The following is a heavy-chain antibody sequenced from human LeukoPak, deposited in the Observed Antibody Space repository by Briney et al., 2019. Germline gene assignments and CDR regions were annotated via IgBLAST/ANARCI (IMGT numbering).Heavy chain of an antibody. CDR1: GGSISSSSYY. D-gene: IGHD3-22*01. J-gene: IGHJ4*02. CDR3: ARPSGYYDGDFDC. CDR2: IYYSGST. Sequence: SETLSLTCTVSGGSISSSSYYWGWIRQPPGKGLEWIGSIYYSGSTYYNPSLKSRVTISVDTSKNQFSLKLSSVTAADTAVYFCARPSGYYDGDFDCWGQGTLVTVSS. V-gene: IGHV4-39*01.